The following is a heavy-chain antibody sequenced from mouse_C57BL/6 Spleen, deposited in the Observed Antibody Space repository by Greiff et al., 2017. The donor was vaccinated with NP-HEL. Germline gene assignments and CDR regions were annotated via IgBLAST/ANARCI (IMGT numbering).Heavy chain of an antibody. Sequence: QVQLQQSGPGLVQPSQCLSITCTVSGFSLTSYGVHWVRQSPGKGLEWLGVIWSGGSTDYNAAFLSRLSISKDNSNSQVFFKMNRLQADDTAIYYCAKMGTTVVATFDYWGQGTTLTVSS. CDR2: IWSGGST. CDR3: AKMGTTVVATFDY. D-gene: IGHD1-1*01. CDR1: GFSLTSYG. V-gene: IGHV2-2*01. J-gene: IGHJ2*01.